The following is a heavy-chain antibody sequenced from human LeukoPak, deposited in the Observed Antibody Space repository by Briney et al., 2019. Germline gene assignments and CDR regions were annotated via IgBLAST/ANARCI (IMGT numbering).Heavy chain of an antibody. J-gene: IGHJ4*02. V-gene: IGHV1-46*01. D-gene: IGHD2-21*02. Sequence: ASVKVSCKASGYTFTNYYMHWVRQAPGQGLEWMGIINPSGGSTTYAQKFQGRVTMTRDTSTSTVYMELSSLRSEDTAVYYCARAGSAYCGGDCFFDYWGQGTLVTVSS. CDR2: INPSGGST. CDR1: GYTFTNYY. CDR3: ARAGSAYCGGDCFFDY.